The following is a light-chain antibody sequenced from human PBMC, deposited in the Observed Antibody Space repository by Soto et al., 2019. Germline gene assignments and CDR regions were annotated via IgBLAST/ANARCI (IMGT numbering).Light chain of an antibody. CDR3: QQANSFPLT. CDR1: QGISSW. J-gene: IGKJ4*01. CDR2: DAS. Sequence: DIQMTQSPSSVAASVGDRVSITCRASQGISSWLAWYQQKPVKAPNLLIYDASSLQSGVPSRFSGSGSGTAFTLTISNLQPEDFATDYGQQANSFPLTFGGGTKVELK. V-gene: IGKV1D-12*01.